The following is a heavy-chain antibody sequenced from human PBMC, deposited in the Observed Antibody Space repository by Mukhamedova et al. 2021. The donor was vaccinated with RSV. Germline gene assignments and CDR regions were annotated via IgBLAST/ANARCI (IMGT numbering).Heavy chain of an antibody. D-gene: IGHD2-15*01. Sequence: RGLEWIGYVYNSGSTKYNPSLKSRVAISKDTSKNQFSLKVSSVTAADAAVYYCARGIVVLSGSLYYYGMDVWGQGTTVTVSS. CDR3: ARGIVVLSGSLYYYGMDV. CDR2: VYNSGST. V-gene: IGHV4-59*01. J-gene: IGHJ6*02.